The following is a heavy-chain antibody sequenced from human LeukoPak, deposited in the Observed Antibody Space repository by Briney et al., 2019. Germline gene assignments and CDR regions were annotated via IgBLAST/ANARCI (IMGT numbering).Heavy chain of an antibody. Sequence: GASVKVSCKASGYTFTSYGISWVRHAPGQRLEWMGWISAYNGITNYAQKLQGRVTMTTDTSTSTAYMELRSLRSDDTAVYYCARPRHYYFDYWGQGTLVTVSS. V-gene: IGHV1-18*01. CDR2: ISAYNGIT. CDR3: ARPRHYYFDY. CDR1: GYTFTSYG. J-gene: IGHJ4*02.